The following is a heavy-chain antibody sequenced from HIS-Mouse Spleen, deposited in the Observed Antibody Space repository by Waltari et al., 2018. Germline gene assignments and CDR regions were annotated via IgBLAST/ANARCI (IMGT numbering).Heavy chain of an antibody. CDR2: IYYSGST. D-gene: IGHD6-13*01. V-gene: IGHV4-39*01. CDR1: GGSISSSSYY. J-gene: IGHJ4*02. CDR3: ARQRAAAGLYFDY. Sequence: QLQLQESGPGLVKPSETLSLTCTVSGGSISSSSYYWGWIRQPPGKGLEWIGSIYYSGSTYYNPSLKSRVTISVDTSKNQFSLKLSSVTAADTAVYYCARQRAAAGLYFDYWGQGTLVTVSS.